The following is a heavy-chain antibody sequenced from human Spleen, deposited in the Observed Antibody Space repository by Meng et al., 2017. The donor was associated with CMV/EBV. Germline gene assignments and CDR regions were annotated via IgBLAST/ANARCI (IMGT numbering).Heavy chain of an antibody. D-gene: IGHD5-24*01. CDR1: GGPISSSY. J-gene: IGHJ4*02. V-gene: IGHV4-4*07. CDR3: ARATITRRWGYNSYYFDY. Sequence: QLRWQGAGQGRWKPHPPLPLTGTVSGGPISSSYWSWIRQPAGKGLEWIGRIYTSGSTNYNPSLKSRVTMSVDTSKNQFSLKLSSVTATDTAVYYCARATITRRWGYNSYYFDYWGQGTLVTVSS. CDR2: IYTSGST.